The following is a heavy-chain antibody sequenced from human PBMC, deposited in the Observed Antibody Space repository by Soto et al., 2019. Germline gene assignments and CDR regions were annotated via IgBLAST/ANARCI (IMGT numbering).Heavy chain of an antibody. CDR2: LHSGGDT. CDR1: GIPVSSNY. V-gene: IGHV3-53*04. D-gene: IGHD3-10*01. CDR3: ARDGPYYYASRMDV. Sequence: EVQLVESGGGLVQPGGSLRLSCAASGIPVSSNYMTWVRQAPGKGLEWVSVLHSGGDTYYANSVKGRFTISRHDSTNTLFLQMNSLTHEDTAVYYCARDGPYYYASRMDVWGQGTTVTVSS. J-gene: IGHJ6*02.